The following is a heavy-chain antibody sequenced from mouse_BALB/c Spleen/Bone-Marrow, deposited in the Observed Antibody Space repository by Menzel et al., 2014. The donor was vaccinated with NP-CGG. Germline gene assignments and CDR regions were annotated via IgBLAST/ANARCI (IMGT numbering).Heavy chain of an antibody. Sequence: VQLQQSGPELVKPGASVKISCKASGYAFSSSWMNWVKQRPGHGLEWIGRLYPGDGDTNYNGKFKGKATLTADKSSSTAYMQLSSLTSVDSAVYFCVRGGNYRFDYWGQGTTLTVSS. CDR3: VRGGNYRFDY. D-gene: IGHD2-1*01. CDR2: LYPGDGDT. J-gene: IGHJ2*01. CDR1: GYAFSSSW. V-gene: IGHV1-82*01.